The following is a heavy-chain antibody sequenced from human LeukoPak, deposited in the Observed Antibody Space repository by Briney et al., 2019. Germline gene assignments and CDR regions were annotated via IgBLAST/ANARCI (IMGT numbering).Heavy chain of an antibody. D-gene: IGHD6-19*01. Sequence: PGGSLRLSCEASGFIFSTFELNWVRQAPGKGLEWVAVIWYDGSNKYYADSVKGRFTISRDNSKNTLYLQMNSLRAEDTAVYYCARGPKGYSSGWSGIDYWGQGTLVTVSS. CDR2: IWYDGSNK. CDR1: GFIFSTFE. CDR3: ARGPKGYSSGWSGIDY. V-gene: IGHV3-33*08. J-gene: IGHJ4*02.